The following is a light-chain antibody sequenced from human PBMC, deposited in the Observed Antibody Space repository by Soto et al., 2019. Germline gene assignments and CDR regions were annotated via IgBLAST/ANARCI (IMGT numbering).Light chain of an antibody. V-gene: IGKV1-39*01. CDR3: QQSYSTPPYT. CDR1: QSISSY. CDR2: AAS. Sequence: DIQMTQSPSSLSASVGDRVTINCRASQSISSYLNWYQQKPGKAPKLLIYAASSLQSGVPSRFSGSRSGTDFTLTISSLQPEDFATYYCQQSYSTPPYTFGQGTKLEIK. J-gene: IGKJ2*01.